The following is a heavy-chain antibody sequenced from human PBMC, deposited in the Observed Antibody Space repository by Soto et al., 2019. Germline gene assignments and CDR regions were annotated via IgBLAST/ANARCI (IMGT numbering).Heavy chain of an antibody. CDR2: INYSGSNI. CDR1: GFTFRNSE. J-gene: IGHJ4*02. D-gene: IGHD2-21*02. V-gene: IGHV3-48*03. Sequence: GGSLRLTCAGSGFTFRNSEMFWVRQAPGKGLEWVSKINYSGSNIYYSKSVKGRFTISRDNAKNSLYLQMNSLTDEDTAIYFCASEALCGADCYFFEYWGPGTLVTVSS. CDR3: ASEALCGADCYFFEY.